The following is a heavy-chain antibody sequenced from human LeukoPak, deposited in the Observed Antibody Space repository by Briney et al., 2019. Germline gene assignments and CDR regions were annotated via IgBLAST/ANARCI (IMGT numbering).Heavy chain of an antibody. D-gene: IGHD1-1*01. CDR3: AREQGTGTSSRYFDY. J-gene: IGHJ4*02. CDR2: IYTSGST. V-gene: IGHV4-4*07. Sequence: SEALSLTCTVSGGSIGSYYWSWIRQPAGNGLEWIGRIYTSGSTNYNPSLKSRVTMSVDTSKNQFSLKLNSVTAADTAVYYCAREQGTGTSSRYFDYWGQGTLVTVSS. CDR1: GGSIGSYY.